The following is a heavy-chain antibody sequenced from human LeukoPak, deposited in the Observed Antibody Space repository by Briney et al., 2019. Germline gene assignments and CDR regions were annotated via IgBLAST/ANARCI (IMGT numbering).Heavy chain of an antibody. J-gene: IGHJ5*02. V-gene: IGHV3-74*01. CDR3: AKVGVVLGKWLDP. Sequence: GGSLRLSRATAGFTFSYYWMNWVRQAPGQGLVWVPSISGDGRISYADSVKGRFTISRDNARNTLDLQMNNLRVEDTAIYYCAKVGVVLGKWLDPWGQGTVVVVSS. CDR2: ISGDGRI. D-gene: IGHD3-10*01. CDR1: GFTFSYYW.